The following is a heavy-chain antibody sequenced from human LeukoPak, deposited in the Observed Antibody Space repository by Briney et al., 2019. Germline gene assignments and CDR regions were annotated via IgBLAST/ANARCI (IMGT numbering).Heavy chain of an antibody. J-gene: IGHJ3*02. D-gene: IGHD6-13*01. Sequence: GGSLRLSCEASGFTFSSCGMHWVRQAPGRGLEWATFIRYDGSDKYYAVSVKGRFTISRDNSKNTLYLQMDSLRAEDPAVYYCARVSAAASAFDIWGQGTMVTVSS. CDR3: ARVSAAASAFDI. CDR1: GFTFSSCG. V-gene: IGHV3-30*02. CDR2: IRYDGSDK.